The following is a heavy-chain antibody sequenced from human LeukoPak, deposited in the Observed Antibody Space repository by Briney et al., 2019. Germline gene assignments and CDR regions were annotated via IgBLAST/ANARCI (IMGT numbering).Heavy chain of an antibody. J-gene: IGHJ4*02. CDR2: ISSSSSYI. CDR3: ARSIAVAGTKIC. D-gene: IGHD6-19*01. CDR1: GFTFSDYY. Sequence: GGSLRLSCAASGFTFSDYYMNWVRQAPGKGLEWVSSISSSSSYIYYADSVKGRFTISRDNAKNSLYLQMNSLRAEDTAVYYCARSIAVAGTKICWGQGTLVTVSS. V-gene: IGHV3-21*01.